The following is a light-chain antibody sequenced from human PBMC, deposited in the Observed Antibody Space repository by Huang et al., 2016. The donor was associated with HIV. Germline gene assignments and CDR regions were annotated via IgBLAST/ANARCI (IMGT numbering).Light chain of an antibody. V-gene: IGKV3-11*01. CDR1: QSVSSY. J-gene: IGKJ1*01. Sequence: EIVLTQSPATPSLSPGERATLSCRASQSVSSYLAWYQQKPGQAPRLLIYDASNRATGIPARFSGSGSGTDFTLTISSLEPEDFAVYHSQQRSNWPRTFGQGTKVEIK. CDR3: QQRSNWPRT. CDR2: DAS.